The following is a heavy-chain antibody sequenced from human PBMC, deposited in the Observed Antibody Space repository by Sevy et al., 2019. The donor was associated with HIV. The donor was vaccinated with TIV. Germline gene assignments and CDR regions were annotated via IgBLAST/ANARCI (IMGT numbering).Heavy chain of an antibody. CDR2: FDPEDGET. D-gene: IGHD3-22*01. V-gene: IGHV1-24*01. CDR3: ATIRGYYSGLYYYYGMDV. Sequence: ASVKVSCKVSGYTLTELSMHWVRQAPGKGLEWMGGFDPEDGETIYAQKFQGRVTMTEDTSTDTAYMELSSMRSEDTAVYYCATIRGYYSGLYYYYGMDVWGQGTTVTVSS. J-gene: IGHJ6*02. CDR1: GYTLTELS.